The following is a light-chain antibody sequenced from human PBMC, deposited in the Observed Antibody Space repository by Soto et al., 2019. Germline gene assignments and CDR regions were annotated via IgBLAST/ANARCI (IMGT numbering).Light chain of an antibody. V-gene: IGLV3-21*01. Sequence: SYELTQPPSVSVAPGQTANIACGGTKIGRETVHWYQQKSGQAPVLVLYYNGDRTSGIPERFSGSNAGNTATLTISRVEAGDEADYYCQLWDSNTDHQVFGGGTKVTVL. CDR1: KIGRET. CDR2: YNG. CDR3: QLWDSNTDHQV. J-gene: IGLJ2*01.